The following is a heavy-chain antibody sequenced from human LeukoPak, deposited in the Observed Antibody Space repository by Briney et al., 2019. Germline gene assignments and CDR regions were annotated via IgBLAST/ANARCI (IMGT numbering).Heavy chain of an antibody. Sequence: GGSLRLSCAASGFTFSDYYMSWIRQAPGKGLDWVSYISGSGSAIYYADSVKGRFTISRDNAKNSLYLQVNSLRAEDTALYYCAELGITMIGGVWGKGTTVTISS. CDR1: GFTFSDYY. CDR3: AELGITMIGGV. CDR2: ISGSGSAI. V-gene: IGHV3-11*01. D-gene: IGHD3-10*02. J-gene: IGHJ6*04.